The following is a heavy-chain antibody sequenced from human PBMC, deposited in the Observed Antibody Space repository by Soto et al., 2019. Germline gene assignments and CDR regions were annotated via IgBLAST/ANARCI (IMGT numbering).Heavy chain of an antibody. J-gene: IGHJ5*02. CDR2: ISYDGSNK. D-gene: IGHD3-3*01. CDR1: GFTFSSYG. CDR3: ARETYYDFWSGYYTGNSWFDP. Sequence: GGSLRLSCAASGFTFSSYGMHWVRQAPGKGLEWVAVISYDGSNKYYADSVKGRFTISRDNSKNTLYLQMNSLRAEDTAVYYCARETYYDFWSGYYTGNSWFDPWGQGTLVTVSS. V-gene: IGHV3-30*03.